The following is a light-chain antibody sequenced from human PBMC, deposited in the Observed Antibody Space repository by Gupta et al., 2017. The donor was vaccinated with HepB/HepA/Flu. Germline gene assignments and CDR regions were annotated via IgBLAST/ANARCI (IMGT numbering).Light chain of an antibody. J-gene: IGKJ5*01. V-gene: IGKV1-12*02. Sequence: DIQMTQSPSSVSASVGDRVTITCRASQDIRTWLAWYQQKPGKAPKLLIYGASTLQSGVPSRFSGSGSGTDFTFTITNLQPEDFASYYCQQANSFPSTFGQGTRLEIK. CDR3: QQANSFPST. CDR1: QDIRTW. CDR2: GAS.